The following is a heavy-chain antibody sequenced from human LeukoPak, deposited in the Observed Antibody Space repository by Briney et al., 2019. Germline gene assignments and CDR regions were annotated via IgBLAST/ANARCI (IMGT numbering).Heavy chain of an antibody. CDR3: ARDLGYGDPGVAYYFDY. CDR2: INPSGGST. J-gene: IGHJ4*02. Sequence: ASVKVSCKASGGTFSSYAISWVRQAPGRGLEWMGIINPSGGSTSYAQKFQGRVTMTRDTSTSTVYMELSSLRSEDTAVYYCARDLGYGDPGVAYYFDYWGQGTLVTVSS. V-gene: IGHV1-46*01. D-gene: IGHD4-17*01. CDR1: GGTFSSYA.